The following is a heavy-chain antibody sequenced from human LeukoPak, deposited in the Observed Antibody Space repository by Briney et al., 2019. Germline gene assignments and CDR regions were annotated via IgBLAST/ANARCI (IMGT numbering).Heavy chain of an antibody. J-gene: IGHJ4*02. V-gene: IGHV3-23*01. CDR2: ISGSSGST. D-gene: IGHD6-13*01. CDR3: ARGAATGPTLGFDY. CDR1: GFTFSSYP. Sequence: SGGSLRLSCAASGFTFSSYPMSWVRQAPGKGLEWVSAISGSSGSTYYADSVKGRFTISRDISKNTLYLQMTSLRAEDTAVYYCARGAATGPTLGFDYWGQGTLVTVSS.